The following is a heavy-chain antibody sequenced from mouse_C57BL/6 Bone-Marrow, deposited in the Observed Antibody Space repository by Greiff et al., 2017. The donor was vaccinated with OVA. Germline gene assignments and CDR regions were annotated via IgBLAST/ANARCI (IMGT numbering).Heavy chain of an antibody. Sequence: EVQLQQSGPELVKPGASVKIPCKASGYTFTDYNMDWVKQSHGKSLEWIGDINPNNGGTNYNQKFKGKATLTVDKSSSTAYMELRSLTSEDTAVYYCAILIYYGYDEVDYWGQGTTLTVTS. CDR3: AILIYYGYDEVDY. J-gene: IGHJ2*01. V-gene: IGHV1-18*01. D-gene: IGHD2-2*01. CDR1: GYTFTDYN. CDR2: INPNNGGT.